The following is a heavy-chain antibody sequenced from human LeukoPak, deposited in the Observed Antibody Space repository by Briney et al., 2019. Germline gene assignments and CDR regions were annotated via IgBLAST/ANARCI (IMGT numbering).Heavy chain of an antibody. CDR2: IRATAEGAKYA. Sequence: GGSLRLSCATSGFSFTDYPMNWVRQAPGKGLEWISNIRATAEGAKYAYYADSVKGRVTISRDDGKNTLYLHMNSLRDDDTAVYYCATDQRYAFDYWGQGILVTVSS. CDR1: GFSFTDYP. D-gene: IGHD3-9*01. CDR3: ATDQRYAFDY. V-gene: IGHV3-48*02. J-gene: IGHJ4*02.